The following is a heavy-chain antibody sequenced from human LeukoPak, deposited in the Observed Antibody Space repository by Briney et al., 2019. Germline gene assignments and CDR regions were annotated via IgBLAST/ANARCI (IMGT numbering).Heavy chain of an antibody. D-gene: IGHD3-9*01. CDR3: ARRLARPGYFDY. CDR1: GGSISSSSYY. Sequence: SETLSLTXTVSGGSISSSSYYWGWIRRPPGKGLEWIGSIYYSGRTYYNPSLKSRVTISVDTSKNQFSLKLSSVTAADTAVYYCARRLARPGYFDYWAREPWSPSPQ. CDR2: IYYSGRT. V-gene: IGHV4-39*01. J-gene: IGHJ4*02.